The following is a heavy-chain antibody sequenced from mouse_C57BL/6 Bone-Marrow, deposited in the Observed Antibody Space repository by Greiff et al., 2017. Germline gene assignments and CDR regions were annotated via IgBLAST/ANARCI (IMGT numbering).Heavy chain of an antibody. CDR2: IDPSDSET. D-gene: IGHD4-1*02. CDR1: GYTFTSYW. J-gene: IGHJ2*01. Sequence: VQLQQPGAELVRPGSSVKLSCKASGYTFTSYWMHWVKQRPIQGLEWIGNIDPSDSETHYNQKFKDKATLTVDKSSSTAYMQLSSLTSEDSAVYYCARSPNWESEGYYFDYWGQGTTLTVSS. V-gene: IGHV1-52*01. CDR3: ARSPNWESEGYYFDY.